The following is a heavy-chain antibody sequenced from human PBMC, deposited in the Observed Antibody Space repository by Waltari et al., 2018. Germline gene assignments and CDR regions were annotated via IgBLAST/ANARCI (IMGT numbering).Heavy chain of an antibody. CDR2: GDTEDGET. V-gene: IGHV1-69-2*01. J-gene: IGHJ3*01. D-gene: IGHD3-10*01. Sequence: EVQLLQSGTELKKPGSTVKISCQVSGYRFTDYYIHWVQQAPGRGPQWMGLGDTEDGETIYAERCQGRVTITADTSTETAFMELSSLPSDDTAVYYCVTALGDRSSASRPFDVWGLGTLITVSS. CDR3: VTALGDRSSASRPFDV. CDR1: GYRFTDYY.